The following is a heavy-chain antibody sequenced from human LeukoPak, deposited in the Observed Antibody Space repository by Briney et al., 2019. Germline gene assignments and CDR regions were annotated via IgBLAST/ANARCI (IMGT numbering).Heavy chain of an antibody. CDR3: ARESETPGVNAFDI. D-gene: IGHD3-10*01. V-gene: IGHV1-2*02. CDR1: GYTFTGHS. Sequence: ASVTVSCKASGYTFTGHSMYWVRQAPGQGLEWMGWIKPNSGGTNYAQKFQGRVTMTRDTSISTAYMELSRLRSDDTAVYYCARESETPGVNAFDIWGQGTMVTVSS. J-gene: IGHJ3*02. CDR2: IKPNSGGT.